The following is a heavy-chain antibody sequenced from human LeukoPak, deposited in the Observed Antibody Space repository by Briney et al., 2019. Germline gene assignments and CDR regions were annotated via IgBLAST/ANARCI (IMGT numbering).Heavy chain of an antibody. D-gene: IGHD5-18*01. CDR2: IYYSGST. Sequence: SETLSLTCTVSGGSISSSSYYWGWIRQPPGKGLEWIGYIYYSGSTNYNPSLKSRVTISVDTSKNQFSLKLSSVTAADTAVYYCARQRNSYGFPFDYWGQGTLVTISS. CDR1: GGSISSSSYY. J-gene: IGHJ4*02. CDR3: ARQRNSYGFPFDY. V-gene: IGHV4-61*05.